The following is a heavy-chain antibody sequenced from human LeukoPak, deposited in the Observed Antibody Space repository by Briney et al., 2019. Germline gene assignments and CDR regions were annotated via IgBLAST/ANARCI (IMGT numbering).Heavy chain of an antibody. CDR1: GFSFSSHG. CDR3: ARVITMVRGALDY. CDR2: IWFDGSNK. Sequence: GGSLRLSCAASGFSFSSHGIHWVRQAPGKGLEWVAVIWFDGSNKYYADSVKGRFTISRDNSKNTLYLQMNSLRAEDTAVYYCARVITMVRGALDYWGQGTLVTVSS. V-gene: IGHV3-33*01. J-gene: IGHJ4*02. D-gene: IGHD3-10*01.